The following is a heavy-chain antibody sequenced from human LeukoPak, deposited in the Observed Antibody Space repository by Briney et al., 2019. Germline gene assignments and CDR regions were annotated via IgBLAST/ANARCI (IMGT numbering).Heavy chain of an antibody. CDR1: GVSFSGYH. Sequence: PSETLSLTCAVHGVSFSGYHWNWIRQFPGKGLAWIGEINDRGLTNYNPSLESRVTIFADTSKKQFSLKLTSVTAADTAVYYCARDPTTVFQISYYLDFWGQGTLVTVSS. CDR2: INDRGLT. D-gene: IGHD4-17*01. CDR3: ARDPTTVFQISYYLDF. J-gene: IGHJ4*02. V-gene: IGHV4-34*01.